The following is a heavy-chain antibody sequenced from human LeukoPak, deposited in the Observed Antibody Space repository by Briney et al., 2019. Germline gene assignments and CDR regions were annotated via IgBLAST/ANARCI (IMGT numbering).Heavy chain of an antibody. CDR3: AKDMARYCSSTSCYGTGDYGMDV. D-gene: IGHD2-2*01. Sequence: GGSLRLSCAASGFTFDDYAMHWVRQAPGQGLEWVSGISWISGSIGYADSVKGRFTISRDNAKNSLYLQMNSLRAEDTALYYCAKDMARYCSSTSCYGTGDYGMDVWGQGTTVTVSS. CDR2: ISWISGSI. CDR1: GFTFDDYA. J-gene: IGHJ6*02. V-gene: IGHV3-9*01.